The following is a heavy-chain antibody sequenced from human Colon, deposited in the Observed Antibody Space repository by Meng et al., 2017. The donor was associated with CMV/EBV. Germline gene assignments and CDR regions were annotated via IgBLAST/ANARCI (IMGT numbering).Heavy chain of an antibody. V-gene: IGHV4-30-4*01. CDR1: GDSIGGGDWY. J-gene: IGHJ2*01. Sequence: LRLSCTVSGDSIGGGDWYWSWIRQTPGKALEWIGFKYYSGSTQYNPSLKSRVTISVDPSKNQFSLRLTSVTAADTAVYFCAREVTAGSDWYIDLWGRGLLVTVSS. CDR2: KYYSGST. CDR3: AREVTAGSDWYIDL. D-gene: IGHD2-21*02.